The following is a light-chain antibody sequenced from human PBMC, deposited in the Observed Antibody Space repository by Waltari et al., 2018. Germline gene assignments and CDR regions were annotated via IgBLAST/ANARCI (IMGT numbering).Light chain of an antibody. CDR1: VPAEMD. CDR2: KDT. V-gene: IGLV3-27*01. J-gene: IGLJ2*01. Sequence: YDLPHPSSVSVSPAQPATTTCWGVVPAEMDARWFQQKPGQAPTLILYKDTGRPSVIPGRFSGSTSVSTVTLTIRGALPEDEADYHCHAAADNNWFFGGVTKLTVL. CDR3: HAAADNNWF.